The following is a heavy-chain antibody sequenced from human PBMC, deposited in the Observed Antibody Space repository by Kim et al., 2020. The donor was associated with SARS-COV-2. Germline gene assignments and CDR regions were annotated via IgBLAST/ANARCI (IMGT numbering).Heavy chain of an antibody. CDR3: ARAYSSGWYYFDY. D-gene: IGHD6-19*01. V-gene: IGHV3-53*04. Sequence: YYAAAVNRRFTSRHNSKNTLYLQMNSLRAEDTAVYYCARAYSSGWYYFDYWGQGTLVTVSS. J-gene: IGHJ4*02.